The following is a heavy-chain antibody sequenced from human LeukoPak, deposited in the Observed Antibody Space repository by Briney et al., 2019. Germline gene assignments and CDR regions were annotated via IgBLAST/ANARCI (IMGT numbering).Heavy chain of an antibody. CDR1: GYTFINYG. D-gene: IGHD6-19*01. V-gene: IGHV1-18*01. Sequence: GASVKVSCKASGYTFINYGISWVRQAPGQGLEWMGWISAYNGNTNYAQKLQGRVTMTTDTSTSTAYMELRSLTYYDTAVYYCARDSIGSGWTPWGQGTLVTVSS. J-gene: IGHJ5*02. CDR2: ISAYNGNT. CDR3: ARDSIGSGWTP.